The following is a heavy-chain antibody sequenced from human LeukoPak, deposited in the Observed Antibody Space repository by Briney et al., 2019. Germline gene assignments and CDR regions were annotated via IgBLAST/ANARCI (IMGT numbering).Heavy chain of an antibody. V-gene: IGHV4-39*01. Sequence: SETLSLTCRVSGDSITSNTYYWGWIRQPPGKVPEWLGSVYDSGTTHYNPSLGRRVTISVDASINQFSLKLSSVTAADTAVYYCARVNTDYGGNSAAFDIWGQGTMVTVSS. CDR3: ARVNTDYGGNSAAFDI. CDR2: VYDSGTT. J-gene: IGHJ3*02. D-gene: IGHD4-23*01. CDR1: GDSITSNTYY.